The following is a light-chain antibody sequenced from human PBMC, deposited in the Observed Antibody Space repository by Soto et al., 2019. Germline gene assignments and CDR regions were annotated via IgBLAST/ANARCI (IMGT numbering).Light chain of an antibody. CDR2: EVT. V-gene: IGLV2-8*01. CDR3: CSYADNNDYV. CDR1: SSDVGAYNY. Sequence: QSALTQPPSASGSLGQSVTISCTGTSSDVGAYNYVSWHQQHPGKAPKLMIYEVTRRPSVVPDRFSGSKSGNTASLNVSGLQAEDEADYYCCSYADNNDYVFGPGTKLTVL. J-gene: IGLJ1*01.